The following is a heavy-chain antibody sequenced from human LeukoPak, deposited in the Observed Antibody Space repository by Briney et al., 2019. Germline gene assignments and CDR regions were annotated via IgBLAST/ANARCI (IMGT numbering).Heavy chain of an antibody. V-gene: IGHV3-7*01. CDR1: GFTFTNYW. CDR3: ARVGLRIAAAGTFDY. D-gene: IGHD6-13*01. Sequence: GALRLSCAAPGFTFTNYWGRGVRQGPGKGREWGGNIKQDGSEKYYVDSVKGRFTISRDNAQKSLYLQMNSLRAEDTAVYYCARVGLRIAAAGTFDYWGQGTLVTVSS. CDR2: IKQDGSEK. J-gene: IGHJ4*02.